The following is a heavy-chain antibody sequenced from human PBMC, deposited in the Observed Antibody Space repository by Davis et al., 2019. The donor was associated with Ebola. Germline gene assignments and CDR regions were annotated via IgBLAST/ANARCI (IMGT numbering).Heavy chain of an antibody. J-gene: IGHJ4*02. D-gene: IGHD3-9*01. Sequence: PSETLSLTCTVSGGSISGYYWSWIRRPAGRGLEWIGRIYTSGSTNYNPSFWSRATLSVDTSKNQLSLTLSSVTAADTAVYYCAVYDSDSGGPKYFDMWGQGILVTVSS. CDR1: GGSISGYY. V-gene: IGHV4-4*07. CDR2: IYTSGST. CDR3: AVYDSDSGGPKYFDM.